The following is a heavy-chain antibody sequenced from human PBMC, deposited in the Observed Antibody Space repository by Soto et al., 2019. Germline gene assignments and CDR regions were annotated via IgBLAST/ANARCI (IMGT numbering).Heavy chain of an antibody. CDR1: GGSISSGDYY. CDR3: ARAPIYDSSGYSIDY. D-gene: IGHD3-22*01. Sequence: PSETLSLTCTVSGGSISSGDYYWSWIRQPPGKGLEWIGYIYYSGSTYYNPSLKSRVTISVDTSKNQFSLKLSSVTAADTAVYYCARAPIYDSSGYSIDYWGQGTLVTVSS. J-gene: IGHJ4*02. CDR2: IYYSGST. V-gene: IGHV4-30-4*01.